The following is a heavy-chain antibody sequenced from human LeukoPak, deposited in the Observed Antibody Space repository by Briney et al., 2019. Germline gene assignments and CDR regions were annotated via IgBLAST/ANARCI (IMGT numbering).Heavy chain of an antibody. CDR1: GFTFSDYY. D-gene: IGHD6-13*01. CDR3: ARTYSSSWYAGNYVDY. CDR2: ISSSGSTI. V-gene: IGHV3-11*04. J-gene: IGHJ4*02. Sequence: GGSLRLSCAVSGFTFSDYYMSWIRQAPGKGLEWVSDISSSGSTIHYADSVKGRFTISRDNAKNSLYLQMNSLRAEDTAVYYCARTYSSSWYAGNYVDYWGQGTLVTVSS.